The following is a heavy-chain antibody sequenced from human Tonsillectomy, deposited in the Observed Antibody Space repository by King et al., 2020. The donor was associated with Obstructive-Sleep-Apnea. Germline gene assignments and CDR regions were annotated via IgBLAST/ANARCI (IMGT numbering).Heavy chain of an antibody. CDR3: ARGPRDSGWYVDY. Sequence: VQLVESGGGVVQPGRSLRLSCAASGFTFSSYGMHWVRQAPGKGLEWVAVIWYDGSNKYYADSVKGRFTISRDNSKNTLYLQMNSLRAEDTAVYYCARGPRDSGWYVDYWGQGTLVTVSS. V-gene: IGHV3-33*01. J-gene: IGHJ4*02. CDR2: IWYDGSNK. CDR1: GFTFSSYG. D-gene: IGHD6-19*01.